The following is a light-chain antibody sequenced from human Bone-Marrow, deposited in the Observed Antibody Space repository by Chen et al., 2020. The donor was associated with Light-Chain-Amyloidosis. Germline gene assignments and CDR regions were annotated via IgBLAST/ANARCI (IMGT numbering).Light chain of an antibody. CDR2: DNS. CDR1: NIGSKS. J-gene: IGLJ2*01. Sequence: SYVLTQPPSVSVDPGQTATITCGGRNIGSKSVNWYQQKPGQAPVLVVFDNSDRPSGIPERSSGSNSGNTATLTLSRVEAGDEADYYCQMWDSRSDRVVFGGGTKVTVL. V-gene: IGLV3-21*02. CDR3: QMWDSRSDRVV.